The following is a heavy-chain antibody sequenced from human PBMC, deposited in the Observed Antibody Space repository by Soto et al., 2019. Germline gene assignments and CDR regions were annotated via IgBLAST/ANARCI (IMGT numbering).Heavy chain of an antibody. D-gene: IGHD3-16*01. J-gene: IGHJ4*02. CDR2: IKPDGSDT. CDR1: GFTFSTSW. CDR3: ATHDYYTFEY. V-gene: IGHV3-7*01. Sequence: GGSLRLSCAASGFTFSTSWMTWIRQAPGKGLEWVGQIKPDGSDTTYVDSMKGRFTISRDNSKNSLYLQMDSLRAEDTALYYCATHDYYTFEYWGQGALVTVSS.